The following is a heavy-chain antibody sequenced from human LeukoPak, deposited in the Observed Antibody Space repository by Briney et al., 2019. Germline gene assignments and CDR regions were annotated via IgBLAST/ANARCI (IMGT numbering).Heavy chain of an antibody. V-gene: IGHV1-8*01. Sequence: ASVKVSCKASGYTFTSYDINWVRQAAGQGLEWMGWMNPNSGNTGYAQKFQGRVTMTRNTSISTAYMELSSLRSEDTAVYYCARGKVAATRAYCYYGMDVWGQGTTVTVSS. CDR2: MNPNSGNT. CDR3: ARGKVAATRAYCYYGMDV. J-gene: IGHJ6*02. CDR1: GYTFTSYD. D-gene: IGHD2-15*01.